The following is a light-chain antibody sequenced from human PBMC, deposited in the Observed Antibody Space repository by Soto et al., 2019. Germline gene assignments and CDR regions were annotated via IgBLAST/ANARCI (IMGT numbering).Light chain of an antibody. CDR3: QHRDS. CDR1: QRVSRSY. J-gene: IGKJ1*01. CDR2: DAS. Sequence: IVLTQSPATLSLSPGERATLSYGASQRVSRSYLAWYQQKAGLAPRLLIYDASSRTTGIPDRFSGSGSGAYFTLTISRLEPKEFAVYYSQHRDSVGQGTKLDIK. V-gene: IGKV3D-20*01.